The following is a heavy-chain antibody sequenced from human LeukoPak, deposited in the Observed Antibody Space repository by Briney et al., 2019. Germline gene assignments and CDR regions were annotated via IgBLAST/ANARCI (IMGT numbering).Heavy chain of an antibody. J-gene: IGHJ3*02. V-gene: IGHV1-18*01. CDR3: ARRIDSGSPPLGTFEI. CDR1: GYSFTTFG. Sequence: ASVKVSCKASGYSFTTFGITWVRQAPGQGLEWMGWISAYNGNTNYAQKLQGRVTMTTDTSTSTAYMELRSLRSDDTAIYYCARRIDSGSPPLGTFEIWGQGTMVTVSS. CDR2: ISAYNGNT. D-gene: IGHD1-26*01.